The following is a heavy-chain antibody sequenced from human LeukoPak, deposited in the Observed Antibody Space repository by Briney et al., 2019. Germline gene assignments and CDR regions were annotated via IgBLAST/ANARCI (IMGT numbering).Heavy chain of an antibody. CDR3: ARHRGAYDSSGYYTYYFDY. D-gene: IGHD3-22*01. CDR1: GGSISSYY. J-gene: IGHJ4*02. CDR2: IYSSGST. Sequence: PSETLSLTCAVSGGSISSYYWSWIRQPPGKGLEWIGFIYSSGSTNYNPSLKSRVTISVDTSKNQFSPKLSSVTAADTAVYYCARHRGAYDSSGYYTYYFDYWGQGTLVTVSS. V-gene: IGHV4-59*08.